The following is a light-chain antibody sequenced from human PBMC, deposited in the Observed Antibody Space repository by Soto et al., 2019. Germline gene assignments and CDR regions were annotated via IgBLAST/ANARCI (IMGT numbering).Light chain of an antibody. V-gene: IGKV1-5*01. J-gene: IGKJ4*01. CDR2: GAS. Sequence: DIQMTQSPSTLSASVGDRVTITCRASQSVTSRLAWYQQKPGKAPKLLIYGASNLESGVPSRFSGSGSGTEFTLTISSLQPDDFATYYCQQYNSDSLTFGGGTTVEIK. CDR3: QQYNSDSLT. CDR1: QSVTSR.